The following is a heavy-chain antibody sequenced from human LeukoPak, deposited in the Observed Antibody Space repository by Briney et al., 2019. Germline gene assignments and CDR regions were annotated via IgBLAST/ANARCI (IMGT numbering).Heavy chain of an antibody. J-gene: IGHJ6*03. D-gene: IGHD2-2*01. CDR1: GDSISSYY. V-gene: IGHV4-59*13. CDR3: ARGLLKGQLHLGYSYYMDV. Sequence: SETLSLTCTVSGDSISSYYWSWLRQPPGKGLEWIGYIYNSESTYYNPSLKSRFTTSVDTSKNQFSLKLTSVTAADTAVYYCARGLLKGQLHLGYSYYMDVWGKGTTITVSS. CDR2: IYNSEST.